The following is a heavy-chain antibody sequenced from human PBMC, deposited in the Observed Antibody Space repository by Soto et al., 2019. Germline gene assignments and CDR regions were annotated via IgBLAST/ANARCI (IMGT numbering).Heavy chain of an antibody. D-gene: IGHD3-16*01. J-gene: IGHJ6*02. V-gene: IGHV1-69*13. Sequence: GASVKVSCKASGGTFSSYAISWVRQAPGQGLEWMGGIIPIFGTANYAQKFQGRVTITADESTSTAYMELSSLRSEDTAVYYCASSLLWGYYYYYGMDVWGQGTTVTVSS. CDR1: GGTFSSYA. CDR2: IIPIFGTA. CDR3: ASSLLWGYYYYYGMDV.